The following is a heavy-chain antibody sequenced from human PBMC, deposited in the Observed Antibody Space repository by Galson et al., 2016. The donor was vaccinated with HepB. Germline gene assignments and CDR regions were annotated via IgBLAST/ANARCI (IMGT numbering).Heavy chain of an antibody. J-gene: IGHJ4*02. CDR1: GDSISSSDW. CDR2: IYRSGNT. CDR3: ARVVVIPAAKGFDS. Sequence: CVVSGDSISSSDWWSWVRQSPGKGLEWIGEIYRSGNTNYNPSLKSRVTMSIDKSKSQFSLSLSSVTDADTATYYCARVVVIPAAKGFDSWGQGTLVTVSP. D-gene: IGHD2-2*01. V-gene: IGHV4/OR15-8*02.